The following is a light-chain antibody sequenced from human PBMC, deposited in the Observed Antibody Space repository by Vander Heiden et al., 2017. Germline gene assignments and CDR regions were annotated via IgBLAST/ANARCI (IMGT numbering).Light chain of an antibody. CDR3: SSYTSSSTRVV. CDR1: SSDVGGYNY. J-gene: IGLJ2*01. Sequence: QSALTQPDSVSGSPGPSITISCAGTSSDVGGYNYVSWYQQHPGKAPKLMIYDVSNRPSGVSNRFSGSKSGNTASLTISGLQAEDEADYYCSSYTSSSTRVVFGGGTKLTVL. V-gene: IGLV2-14*01. CDR2: DVS.